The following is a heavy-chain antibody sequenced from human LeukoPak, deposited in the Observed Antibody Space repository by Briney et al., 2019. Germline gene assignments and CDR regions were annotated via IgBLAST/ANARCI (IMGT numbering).Heavy chain of an antibody. Sequence: SETLSFTCTVSGGSISSGSYYWSWIRQPAGKGLEWIGRIYTSGSTNYNPSLKSRVTISVDTSKNQFSLKLSSVTAADTAVYYRASRIYDYGDPSSLYYYYGMDVWGQGTTVTVSS. CDR3: ASRIYDYGDPSSLYYYYGMDV. CDR2: IYTSGST. D-gene: IGHD4-17*01. V-gene: IGHV4-61*02. CDR1: GGSISSGSYY. J-gene: IGHJ6*02.